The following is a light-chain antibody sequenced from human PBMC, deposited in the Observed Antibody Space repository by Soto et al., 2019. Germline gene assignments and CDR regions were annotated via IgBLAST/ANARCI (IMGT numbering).Light chain of an antibody. CDR2: DVS. CDR3: SSYTSSSTLEV. J-gene: IGLJ2*01. V-gene: IGLV2-14*01. Sequence: QSVLTQPASVSGSPGQSITISCTGTSSDVGGYNYVSWYQQHPGKAPKLMIYDVSNRPSGVSNRFSGSKSGNTASLTISGLQAEDEADYYCSSYTSSSTLEVFGGGTKL. CDR1: SSDVGGYNY.